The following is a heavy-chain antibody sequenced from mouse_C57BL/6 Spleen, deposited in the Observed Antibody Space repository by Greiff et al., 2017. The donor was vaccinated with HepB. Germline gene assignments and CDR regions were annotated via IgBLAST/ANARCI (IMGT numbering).Heavy chain of an antibody. D-gene: IGHD2-10*02. CDR2: IYPGSGST. V-gene: IGHV1-55*01. J-gene: IGHJ2*01. CDR3: ARRYGFDY. CDR1: GYTFTSYW. Sequence: VQLQQPGAELVKPGASVKMSCKASGYTFTSYWITWVKQRPGQGLEWIGDIYPGSGSTNYNEKFKSKATLTVATSSSTAYMQLSSLTSEDSAVYYCARRYGFDYWGQGTTLTVSS.